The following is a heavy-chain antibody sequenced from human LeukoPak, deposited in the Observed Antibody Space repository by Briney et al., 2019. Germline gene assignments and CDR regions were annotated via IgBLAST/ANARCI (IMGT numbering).Heavy chain of an antibody. V-gene: IGHV1-2*02. CDR1: GYTFTGYY. Sequence: ASVKVSCKASGYTFTGYYMHWVRQAPGQGLEWMGWINPNSGGTNYAQKFQGRVTMTRDTSISTAYMELSRLRSDDTAAYYCARSFYSSGWYYYYYGMDVWGQGTTATVSS. J-gene: IGHJ6*02. CDR3: ARSFYSSGWYYYYYGMDV. D-gene: IGHD6-19*01. CDR2: INPNSGGT.